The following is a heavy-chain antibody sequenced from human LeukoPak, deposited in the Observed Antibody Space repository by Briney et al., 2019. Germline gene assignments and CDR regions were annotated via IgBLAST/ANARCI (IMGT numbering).Heavy chain of an antibody. D-gene: IGHD7-27*01. CDR1: GGSVSECY. Sequence: PSETLSLTCTISGGSVSECYWSWIRQSPGKGLEWIGYIYHTGSTSYSPSLKSRVTISADTSQNQFSLKLSSVTAADTAVYYCASRKLGNDYWGQGTLVTVSS. J-gene: IGHJ4*02. CDR2: IYHTGST. V-gene: IGHV4-59*02. CDR3: ASRKLGNDY.